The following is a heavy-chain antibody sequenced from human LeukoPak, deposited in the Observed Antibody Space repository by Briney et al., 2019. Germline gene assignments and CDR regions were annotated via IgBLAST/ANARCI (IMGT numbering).Heavy chain of an antibody. CDR3: ARVGAAAGPRHGYYYYYMDV. V-gene: IGHV1-8*01. Sequence: ASVKVSCKASGYTFTSYDINWVRQATGQGLELMGWMNPNSGNTGYAQKFQGRVTMSRNTSISTAYMELSSLRSEDTAVYYCARVGAAAGPRHGYYYYYMDVWGKGTTVTVSS. D-gene: IGHD6-13*01. CDR2: MNPNSGNT. CDR1: GYTFTSYD. J-gene: IGHJ6*03.